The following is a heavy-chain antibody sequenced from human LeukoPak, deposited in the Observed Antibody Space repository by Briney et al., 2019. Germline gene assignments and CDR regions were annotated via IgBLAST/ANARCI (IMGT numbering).Heavy chain of an antibody. D-gene: IGHD4-23*01. CDR1: GFTFSSYD. CDR3: ARKASGGYIDY. Sequence: GGSLRLSCAASGFTFSSYDMHWVRQATGKGLEWVSAIGTAGDTYYPGSVKGRFTISRENAKNSLYLQMNSLRAGDTAVYYCARKASGGYIDYWGQGTLVTVSS. V-gene: IGHV3-13*01. J-gene: IGHJ4*02. CDR2: IGTAGDT.